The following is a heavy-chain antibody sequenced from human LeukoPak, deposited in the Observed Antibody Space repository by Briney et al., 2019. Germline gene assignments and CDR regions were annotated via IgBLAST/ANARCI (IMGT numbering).Heavy chain of an antibody. CDR1: GFTFSSYE. CDR2: ISSSGSTI. D-gene: IGHD6-13*01. CDR3: ARVPRAAAGMGDAFDI. Sequence: GGSLRLSCAASGFTFSSYEMNWVRQAPGKGLEWVSYISSSGSTIYYADSVKGRFTISRDNAKNSLYLQMNSLRAEDTAVYYCARVPRAAAGMGDAFDIWGQGTMVTVSS. V-gene: IGHV3-48*03. J-gene: IGHJ3*02.